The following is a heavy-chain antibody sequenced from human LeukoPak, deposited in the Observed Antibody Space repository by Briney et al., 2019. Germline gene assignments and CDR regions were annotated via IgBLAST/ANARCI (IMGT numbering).Heavy chain of an antibody. V-gene: IGHV3-66*01. CDR3: AREAPGSAFDI. CDR1: GFTVSSNY. Sequence: GGSLRLSCAASGFTVSSNYMSWVRQAPGKGLERVSVIYSGGSTYYAGSVKGRLTISRDNSKNTLYLQMNSLRAEDTAVYYCAREAPGSAFDIWGQGTMVTVSS. CDR2: IYSGGST. J-gene: IGHJ3*02.